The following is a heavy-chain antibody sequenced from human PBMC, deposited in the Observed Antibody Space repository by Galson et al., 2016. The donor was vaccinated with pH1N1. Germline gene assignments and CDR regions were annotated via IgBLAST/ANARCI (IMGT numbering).Heavy chain of an antibody. CDR3: ARSRDFSFDY. D-gene: IGHD4-11*01. Sequence: SLRLSCAASGSTLSCCAMHWVRQAPGKGLECVALLSKDGNNVYYADSVKGRFTISRDSSNNTLYLQMNSLRTEDTAIYYCARSRDFSFDYWGQGALVTVAS. V-gene: IGHV3-30*04. J-gene: IGHJ4*02. CDR1: GSTLSCCA. CDR2: LSKDGNNV.